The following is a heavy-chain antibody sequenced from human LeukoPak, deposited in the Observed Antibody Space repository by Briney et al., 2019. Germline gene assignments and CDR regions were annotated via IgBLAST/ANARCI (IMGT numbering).Heavy chain of an antibody. V-gene: IGHV3-21*01. J-gene: IGHJ3*02. Sequence: GGSLRLSCAASGFTFSSYSMNWVRQAPGKGLEWVSSISSSSYIYYADSVKGRFTISRDNAKNSLYLQMNSLRAEDTAVYYCARRCYSDDAFDIWGQGTMVTVSS. D-gene: IGHD5-18*01. CDR2: ISSSSYI. CDR3: ARRCYSDDAFDI. CDR1: GFTFSSYS.